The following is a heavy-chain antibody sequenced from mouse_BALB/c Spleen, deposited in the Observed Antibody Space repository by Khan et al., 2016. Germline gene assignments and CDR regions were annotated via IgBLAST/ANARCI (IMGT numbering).Heavy chain of an antibody. Sequence: QVQLQQPGAELVKPGTSVNLSCKASGYNFTSYWINWVKLRPGQGLEWIGDIYPGSGSTNYNEKFKSKATLTVDTSSSTAYMQLSSLASEDSAHYYCARDGNYYFDYWGQGTTLTVSS. CDR2: IYPGSGST. D-gene: IGHD2-1*01. CDR3: ARDGNYYFDY. J-gene: IGHJ2*01. CDR1: GYNFTSYW. V-gene: IGHV1-55*01.